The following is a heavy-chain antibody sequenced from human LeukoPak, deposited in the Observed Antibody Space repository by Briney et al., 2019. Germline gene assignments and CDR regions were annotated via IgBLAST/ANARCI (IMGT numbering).Heavy chain of an antibody. CDR1: GVTLSSNS. D-gene: IGHD3-10*01. CDR2: SSSSTTNM. Sequence: GGSLRLSCAASGVTLSSNSMNWVRQAPGKGREWISHSSSSTTNMYYADSLKGRFTISRDNTKNSLYLQLESLRDEDTAVYYCARGRDYAFDVWGQGTMVTVS. V-gene: IGHV3-48*02. J-gene: IGHJ3*01. CDR3: ARGRDYAFDV.